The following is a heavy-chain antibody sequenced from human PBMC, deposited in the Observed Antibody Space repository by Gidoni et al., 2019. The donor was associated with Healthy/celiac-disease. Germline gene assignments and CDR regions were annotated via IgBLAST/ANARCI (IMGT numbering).Heavy chain of an antibody. CDR2: INPNSGGT. V-gene: IGHV1-2*02. J-gene: IGHJ3*02. D-gene: IGHD2-15*01. Sequence: QVQLVQSGAEVKKPGASVKVSCKASGYTFTGYYMHWVRQAPGQGLEWMGWINPNSGGTNYARKFQGRVTMTRDTSISTAYMELSRLRSDDTAVYYCARVSWADAFDIWGQGTMVTVSS. CDR3: ARVSWADAFDI. CDR1: GYTFTGYY.